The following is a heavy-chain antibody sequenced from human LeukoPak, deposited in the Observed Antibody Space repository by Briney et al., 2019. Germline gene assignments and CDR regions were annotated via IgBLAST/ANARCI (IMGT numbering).Heavy chain of an antibody. J-gene: IGHJ3*02. CDR2: IIPILGIA. CDR1: GGTFRTHA. V-gene: IGHV1-69*04. D-gene: IGHD5/OR15-5a*01. CDR3: ASVFETSTNWEVFDI. Sequence: ASVKVSCKASGGTFRTHAITWVRQAPGQGLEWMGRIIPILGIANYAQKFQGRVTITADKSTSTAYMGVRSLRSEDTAVYYCASVFETSTNWEVFDIWGQGTMVSVSS.